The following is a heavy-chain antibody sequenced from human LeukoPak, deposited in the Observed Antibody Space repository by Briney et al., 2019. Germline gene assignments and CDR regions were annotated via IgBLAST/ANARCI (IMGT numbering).Heavy chain of an antibody. J-gene: IGHJ4*02. D-gene: IGHD2-15*01. CDR1: GYTFTSYG. CDR3: AREPRADCSGGSCYIPFDY. V-gene: IGHV1-18*01. Sequence: ASVKVSCKASGYTFTSYGISWVRQAPGQGLELMGWISAYNGNTNYAQKLQGRVTMTTDTSTSTAYMELRSLRSDDTAVYYCAREPRADCSGGSCYIPFDYWGQGTLVTVSS. CDR2: ISAYNGNT.